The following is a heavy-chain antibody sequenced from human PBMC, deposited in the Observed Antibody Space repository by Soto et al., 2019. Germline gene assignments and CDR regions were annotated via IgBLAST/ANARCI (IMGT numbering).Heavy chain of an antibody. CDR1: GVTFSSYA. D-gene: IGHD6-13*01. Sequence: EVQLLESGGGLVQPGGSLRLSCAASGVTFSSYAMNWVRQTPGKGLEWVSIISGGGGRAYYADSVKGRFSISRDNSKNTLYLQMNSLRAEDTAVYYCAKVGSSWYSHFDYWGQGTLVTVSS. V-gene: IGHV3-23*01. CDR3: AKVGSSWYSHFDY. CDR2: ISGGGGRA. J-gene: IGHJ4*02.